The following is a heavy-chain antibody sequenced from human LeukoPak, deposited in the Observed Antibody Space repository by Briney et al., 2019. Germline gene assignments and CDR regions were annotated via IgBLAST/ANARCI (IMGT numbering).Heavy chain of an antibody. J-gene: IGHJ4*02. CDR1: GFTFTTSA. D-gene: IGHD3-22*01. CDR2: IVVGSGNT. Sequence: TSVKVSCKTSGFTFTTSAMRWVRQARGQRLEWIGWIVVGSGNTNYAQKFQERVTITRDMSTSTAYMELSRLRSEDTAVYYCAAAYRYFYDRGGYFDYWGQGTLVTVSS. CDR3: AAAYRYFYDRGGYFDY. V-gene: IGHV1-58*02.